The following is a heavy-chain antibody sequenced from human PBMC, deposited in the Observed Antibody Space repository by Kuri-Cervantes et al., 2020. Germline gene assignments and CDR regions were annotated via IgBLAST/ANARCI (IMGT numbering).Heavy chain of an antibody. Sequence: ESLKISCTVSGGSISSSYWSWIRQPPGKGLEWIGYISYSGSTNYNPSLKSRVTISVDTSKNQFSLKLSSVTAADTAVYYCASMGKGGSLAYWGQGTLVTVSS. CDR1: GGSISSSY. V-gene: IGHV4-59*01. CDR2: ISYSGST. J-gene: IGHJ4*02. D-gene: IGHD1-26*01. CDR3: ASMGKGGSLAY.